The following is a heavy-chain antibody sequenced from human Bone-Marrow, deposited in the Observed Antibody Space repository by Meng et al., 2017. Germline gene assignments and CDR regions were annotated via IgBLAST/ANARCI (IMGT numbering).Heavy chain of an antibody. V-gene: IGHV3-74*01. CDR3: ARAGNYPFDY. CDR2: TTPDGSAT. CDR1: GFTFRNYW. J-gene: IGHJ4*02. Sequence: GGSLRLSCAGSGFTFRNYWMYWVRQAPGKGLVWVSRTTPDGSATTYADSVKGRFTISRDNAQNTLFLQMNSLRAEDTAVYYCARAGNYPFDYWGQGSLVTVSS. D-gene: IGHD3-16*02.